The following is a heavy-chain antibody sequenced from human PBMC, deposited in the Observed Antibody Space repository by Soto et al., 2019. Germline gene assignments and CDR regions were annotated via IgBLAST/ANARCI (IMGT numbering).Heavy chain of an antibody. D-gene: IGHD6-13*01. J-gene: IGHJ6*03. Sequence: GGSLRLSCAASGFTFSSYWMSWVRQAPGKGLEWVANIKQDGSEKYYVDSVKGRFTISRDNAKNSLYLQMNSLRAEDTAVYYCATHGYYYYMVVLGKGTTVTVS. CDR3: ATHGYYYYMVV. V-gene: IGHV3-7*01. CDR1: GFTFSSYW. CDR2: IKQDGSEK.